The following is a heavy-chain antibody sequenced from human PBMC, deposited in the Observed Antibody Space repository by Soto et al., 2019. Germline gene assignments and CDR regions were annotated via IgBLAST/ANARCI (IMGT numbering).Heavy chain of an antibody. CDR3: ARDRTFYGSGSKGMDF. D-gene: IGHD3-10*01. V-gene: IGHV3-30*02. CDR1: GFTFSSYG. Sequence: PVGSLRLSCVTSGFTFSSYGMHWVRQAPGKGLEWLAIIRYGGSNKYYGDSVKGRFTISRDNSNNTLYLEMNNLRAEDTAVYYCARDRTFYGSGSKGMDFWGQGTTVTVS. CDR2: IRYGGSNK. J-gene: IGHJ6*02.